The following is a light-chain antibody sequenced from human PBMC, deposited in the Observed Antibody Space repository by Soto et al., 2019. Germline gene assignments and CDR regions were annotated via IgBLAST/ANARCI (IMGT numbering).Light chain of an antibody. Sequence: QSVLTRPASVSGSPGQSITISCTGTSSDVGGYNYVSWYQQHPGKAPKLMIYEVSNRPSGVSNRFSGSKSGNTASLTISGLQAEDEADYYCSSYTSSSTVVFGGGTQLTVL. V-gene: IGLV2-14*01. CDR2: EVS. CDR1: SSDVGGYNY. J-gene: IGLJ2*01. CDR3: SSYTSSSTVV.